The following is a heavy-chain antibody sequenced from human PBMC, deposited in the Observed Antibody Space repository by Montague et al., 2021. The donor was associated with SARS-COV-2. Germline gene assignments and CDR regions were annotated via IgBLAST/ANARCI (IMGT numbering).Heavy chain of an antibody. J-gene: IGHJ4*02. CDR1: EFTFDDYG. CDR3: SRGAGVSSGVVDF. V-gene: IGHV3-20*01. CDR2: ISRSGGRT. D-gene: IGHD2-15*01. Sequence: SLRLSCAASEFTFDDYGMSWVRQAPGKGLEWVSGISRSGGRTDYGDSVKGRFTISRDNAKNTLYLQMNSLRVEDTAFYHCSRGAGVSSGVVDFWGQGILVSVSS.